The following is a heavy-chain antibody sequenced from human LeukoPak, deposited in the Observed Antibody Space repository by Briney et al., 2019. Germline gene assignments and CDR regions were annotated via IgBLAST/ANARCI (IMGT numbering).Heavy chain of an antibody. CDR2: IWYDGSQR. V-gene: IGHV3-33*01. CDR3: ATSSPRNYFDH. CDR1: GFVFSTYG. Sequence: GGSLRLSCVASGFVFSTYGLHWVRQSPGRGLEWVAVIWYDGSQRYYADSVKGRFTISRDDSQNTIYLQMDSLRAEDTAVYYCATSSPRNYFDHWGQGTLVTVSS. D-gene: IGHD1-14*01. J-gene: IGHJ4*02.